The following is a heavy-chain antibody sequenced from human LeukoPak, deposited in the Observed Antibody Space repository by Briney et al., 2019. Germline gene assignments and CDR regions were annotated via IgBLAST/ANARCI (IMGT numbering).Heavy chain of an antibody. V-gene: IGHV3-11*04. Sequence: GGSLRLSCAASGFTFSDYYMSWIRQAPGKGLEWVSYISSSGSTIYYADSVKGRFTISRDNAKNSLYLQMNSLRAGDTAVYYCVRGDYGTGTTRYNWFDPWGQGTLVTVSS. CDR1: GFTFSDYY. CDR3: VRGDYGTGTTRYNWFDP. D-gene: IGHD1-1*01. J-gene: IGHJ5*02. CDR2: ISSSGSTI.